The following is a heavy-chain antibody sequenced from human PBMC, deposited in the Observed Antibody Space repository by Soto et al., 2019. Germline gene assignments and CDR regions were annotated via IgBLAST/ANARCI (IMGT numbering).Heavy chain of an antibody. Sequence: QVQLVESGGGVVQPGRSLRLSCAASGFTFSSYAMHWVRQVPGKGLEWMAVVAHDGTLYPYADSVKGRFSISRDNSRKAVYLQMHGLRPEETAVGSCVRVRSDTSSCHYWGAGTLVTVSS. J-gene: IGHJ4*02. D-gene: IGHD6-6*01. V-gene: IGHV3-30*03. CDR2: VAHDGTLY. CDR3: VRVRSDTSSCHY. CDR1: GFTFSSYA.